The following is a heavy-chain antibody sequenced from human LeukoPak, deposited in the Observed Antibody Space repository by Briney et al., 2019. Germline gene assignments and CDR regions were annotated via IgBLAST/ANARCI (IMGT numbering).Heavy chain of an antibody. D-gene: IGHD2-8*01. CDR3: AKSEKKYAWFDP. V-gene: IGHV3-33*06. Sequence: GGSLRLSCAASGFTFSSYGMRWVRQAPGKGLEWVAVIWYDGSNKYYADSVKGRFTISRDNSKNTLYLQMNSLRAEDTAVYYCAKSEKKYAWFDPWGQGTLVTVSS. J-gene: IGHJ5*02. CDR1: GFTFSSYG. CDR2: IWYDGSNK.